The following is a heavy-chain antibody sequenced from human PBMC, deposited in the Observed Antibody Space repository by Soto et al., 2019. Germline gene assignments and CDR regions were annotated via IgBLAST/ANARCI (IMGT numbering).Heavy chain of an antibody. CDR1: GYTFTSYG. CDR2: ISAYNGNT. D-gene: IGHD2-15*01. V-gene: IGHV1-18*01. J-gene: IGHJ6*03. Sequence: ASVKVSCKASGYTFTSYGISWVRQAPGQGLEWMGWISAYNGNTNYAQKLQGRVTMTTDTSTSTAYMELRSLRSDDTAVYYCARDGEKYCSGGSCYSFYYYYYMDVWGKGTTVTVSS. CDR3: ARDGEKYCSGGSCYSFYYYYYMDV.